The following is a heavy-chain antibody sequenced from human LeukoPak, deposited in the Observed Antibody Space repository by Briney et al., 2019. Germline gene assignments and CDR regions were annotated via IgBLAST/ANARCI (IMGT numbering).Heavy chain of an antibody. J-gene: IGHJ6*03. D-gene: IGHD3-16*01. V-gene: IGHV3-21*01. Sequence: GGSLRLSCAASGFTFSSYSMNWVRQAPGKGQEWVSSIGSSSSHIYYADSVKGRFTISRDNAKNSLYLQTNSLRAEDTAVYYCARGLGVYYYMDVWGKGTTVTVSS. CDR2: IGSSSSHI. CDR1: GFTFSSYS. CDR3: ARGLGVYYYMDV.